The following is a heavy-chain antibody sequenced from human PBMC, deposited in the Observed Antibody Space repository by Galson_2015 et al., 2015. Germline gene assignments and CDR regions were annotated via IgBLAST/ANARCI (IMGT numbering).Heavy chain of an antibody. Sequence: SVKVSCKASGYTFTSYGISWVRQAPGQGLEWMGWISAYNGNTNYAQKLQGRVTMTTDTSTSTAYMELRSLRSDDTAVYYCARASPKILQSGYSDDYSAVDYWPPGTLVTVSS. CDR2: ISAYNGNT. D-gene: IGHD5-18*01. V-gene: IGHV1-18*01. J-gene: IGHJ4*01. CDR3: ARASPKILQSGYSDDYSAVDY. CDR1: GYTFTSYG.